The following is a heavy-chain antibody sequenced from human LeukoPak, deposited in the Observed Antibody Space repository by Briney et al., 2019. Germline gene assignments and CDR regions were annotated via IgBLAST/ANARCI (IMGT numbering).Heavy chain of an antibody. CDR3: ARDRWYAFDY. Sequence: ASVKVSCKASGYTFTVNGISWMRQAPGQGLERLGWISANSGDTNYAEQFQGRLTLATDTSTSTAYMELRSLRDDDTAVYYCARDRWYAFDYWGQGTLVTVSS. D-gene: IGHD6-13*01. V-gene: IGHV1-18*01. J-gene: IGHJ4*02. CDR2: ISANSGDT. CDR1: GYTFTVNG.